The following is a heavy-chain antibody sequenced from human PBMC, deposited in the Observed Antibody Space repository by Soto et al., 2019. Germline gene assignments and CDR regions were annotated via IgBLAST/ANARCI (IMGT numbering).Heavy chain of an antibody. V-gene: IGHV3-7*03. Sequence: EVQLVQSGGGLVQPGGSLRLSCVGSGFTFSDFYMNWVRQAPGKGLEWVANIRPDGYGPNLVESVKGRVTTSRDNAKNSLFRPINSLIADDTAVSYCAGWGGHDYNYWGQGILVTVSS. CDR1: GFTFSDFY. CDR2: IRPDGYGP. CDR3: AGWGGHDYNY. D-gene: IGHD4-4*01. J-gene: IGHJ4*02.